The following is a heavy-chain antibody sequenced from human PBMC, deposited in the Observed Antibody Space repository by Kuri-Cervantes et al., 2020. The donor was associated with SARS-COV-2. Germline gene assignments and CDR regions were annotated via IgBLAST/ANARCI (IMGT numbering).Heavy chain of an antibody. CDR2: ITGSAGRT. D-gene: IGHD5-24*01. CDR3: AKGISVEKARVGEN. V-gene: IGHV3-23*01. Sequence: GGSLRLSCSASGFTFSSYAMTWVRPAPGKGLEWVSTITGSAGRTNYADSVKGRFTISRDNSKNTMYLQMNSVRAEDTALYYCAKGISVEKARVGENWGQGTLVTVSS. CDR1: GFTFSSYA. J-gene: IGHJ4*02.